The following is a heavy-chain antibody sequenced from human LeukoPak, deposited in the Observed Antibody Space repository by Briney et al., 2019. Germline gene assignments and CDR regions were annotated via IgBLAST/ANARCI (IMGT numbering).Heavy chain of an antibody. D-gene: IGHD1-1*01. V-gene: IGHV4-59*01. J-gene: IGHJ2*01. CDR3: ARILLSATGDRWYFDL. Sequence: ETLSLTCTVSGGSISSYYWSWIRQPPGKGLEWIGYIYYNENTKYNPSLKSRVTISVDTSKNHFSLNLSSVTAADTAVYYCARILLSATGDRWYFDLWGRGTLVTVSS. CDR2: IYYNENT. CDR1: GGSISSYY.